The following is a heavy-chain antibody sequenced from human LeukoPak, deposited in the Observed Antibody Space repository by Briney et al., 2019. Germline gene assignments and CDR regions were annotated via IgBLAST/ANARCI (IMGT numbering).Heavy chain of an antibody. V-gene: IGHV3-74*01. J-gene: IGHJ4*02. CDR3: ARGSSTSCYD. CDR2: INSEGIST. D-gene: IGHD2-2*01. Sequence: GGSLRLSCAASGFTFSGYWMHWVRQPPGKWLVWVSRINSEGISTSYADSVKGRFTISRDNAKKTLYLQVNSLRAEDTAVYYCARGSSTSCYDWGQGTLVTVSS. CDR1: GFTFSGYW.